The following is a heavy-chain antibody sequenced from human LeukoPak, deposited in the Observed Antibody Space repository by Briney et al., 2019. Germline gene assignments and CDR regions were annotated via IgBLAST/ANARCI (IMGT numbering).Heavy chain of an antibody. Sequence: SETLSLTCTVSGGSISSYYWSWIRQPPGKGLEWIGYIYYSGSTNYNPSLKSRVTISVDTSKNQFSLKLSSVTAADTVVYYCARGRGYSYGSVYFDYWGQGTLVTVSS. D-gene: IGHD5-18*01. J-gene: IGHJ4*02. CDR1: GGSISSYY. CDR2: IYYSGST. V-gene: IGHV4-59*01. CDR3: ARGRGYSYGSVYFDY.